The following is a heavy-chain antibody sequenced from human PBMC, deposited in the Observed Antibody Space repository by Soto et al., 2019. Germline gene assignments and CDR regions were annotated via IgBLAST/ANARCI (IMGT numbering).Heavy chain of an antibody. CDR2: ISGSGDTT. Sequence: EVQLLESGGGLVQPGGSLRLSCAASGFTFTTYDMTWVRQAPGKGLEWVSSISGSGDTTYYADSVKGRFTISRDNSKNTLSLQMNGLGAEDTAVYYCAKILAAAGLHYWGQGTLVTVSS. V-gene: IGHV3-23*01. CDR3: AKILAAAGLHY. J-gene: IGHJ4*02. CDR1: GFTFTTYD. D-gene: IGHD6-13*01.